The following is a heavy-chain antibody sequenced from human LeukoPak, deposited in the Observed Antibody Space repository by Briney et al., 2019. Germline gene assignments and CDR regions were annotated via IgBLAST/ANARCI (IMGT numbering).Heavy chain of an antibody. Sequence: GGSLRLSCTTSGFNFRAYWMGWVRQAPGKGLEWVSAVSDSGGSTYHADSVKGRFTISRDNSKNTVHLQMNSLRAEDTAVYYCAKTIFGXTHAFD. V-gene: IGHV3-23*01. CDR3: AKTIFGXTHAFD. CDR1: GFNFRAYW. D-gene: IGHD3-3*01. J-gene: IGHJ3*02. CDR2: VSDSGGST.